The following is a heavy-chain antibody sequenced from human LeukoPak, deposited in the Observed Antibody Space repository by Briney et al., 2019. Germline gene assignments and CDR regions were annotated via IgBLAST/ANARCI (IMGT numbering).Heavy chain of an antibody. CDR3: AGSQYDSSGPHFDY. Sequence: GSLRLSCAASGFTFSSYAMHWVRQAPGKGLEWVAVISYDGSNKYYADSVKGRFTISRDNSKNTLYLQMNSLRAEDTAVYYCAGSQYDSSGPHFDYWGQGTLVTVSS. J-gene: IGHJ4*02. CDR2: ISYDGSNK. V-gene: IGHV3-30*04. CDR1: GFTFSSYA. D-gene: IGHD3-22*01.